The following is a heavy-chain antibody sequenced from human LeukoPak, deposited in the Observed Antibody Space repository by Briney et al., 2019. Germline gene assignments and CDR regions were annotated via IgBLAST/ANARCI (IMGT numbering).Heavy chain of an antibody. CDR2: INHSGST. D-gene: IGHD3-10*01. V-gene: IGHV4-34*01. Sequence: SETLSLTCAVYGGSFSGYYWSWIRQPPGKGLEWIGEINHSGSTNYNPSLKSRVTISVDTSKNQFSLKLSSVTAADTAVYYCARYPHGSGSYPYYFDYWGQGTLVTVSS. J-gene: IGHJ4*02. CDR1: GGSFSGYY. CDR3: ARYPHGSGSYPYYFDY.